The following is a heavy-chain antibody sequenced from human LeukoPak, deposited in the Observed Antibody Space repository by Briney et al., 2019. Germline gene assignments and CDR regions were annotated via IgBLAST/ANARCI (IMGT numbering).Heavy chain of an antibody. Sequence: PGGSLRLSCAASGFTFSSYAMSWVRQAPGKGLEWVSAIGGSGGSTYYADSVKGRLTISRDNSKNTLYLQMNSLRAEDTAVYYCAKGGYCSGGSCYSPLYFDYWGQGTLVTVSS. D-gene: IGHD2-15*01. V-gene: IGHV3-23*01. CDR3: AKGGYCSGGSCYSPLYFDY. CDR1: GFTFSSYA. CDR2: IGGSGGST. J-gene: IGHJ4*02.